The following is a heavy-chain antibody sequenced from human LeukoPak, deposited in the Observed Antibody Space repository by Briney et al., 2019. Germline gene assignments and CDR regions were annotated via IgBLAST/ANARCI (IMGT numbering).Heavy chain of an antibody. CDR1: GFTFSDYY. D-gene: IGHD3-9*01. CDR2: ISSSGSTI. CDR3: ARITDYDILTGYYKGSFDY. Sequence: PGGSLRLSCAASGFTFSDYYMSWIRQAPGKGLEWVSYISSSGSTIYYADSVKGRFTISRDNAKNSLYLQMNSLRAEDTAVYYCARITDYDILTGYYKGSFDYWGQGTLVTVSS. J-gene: IGHJ4*02. V-gene: IGHV3-11*04.